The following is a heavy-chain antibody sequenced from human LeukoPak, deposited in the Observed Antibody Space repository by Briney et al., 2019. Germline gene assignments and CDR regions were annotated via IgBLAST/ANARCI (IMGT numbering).Heavy chain of an antibody. CDR3: ARGGFVTTHPHYFDY. Sequence: ASVKVSCKASGYTFTSYYMHWVRQAPGQRLEWMGIINPSGGSTSYAQKFQGRVTMTRDTSTSTVYMELSSLRSEDTAVYFCARGGFVTTHPHYFDYWGQGTLVSVSS. V-gene: IGHV1-46*01. J-gene: IGHJ4*02. CDR2: INPSGGST. CDR1: GYTFTSYY. D-gene: IGHD3-10*01.